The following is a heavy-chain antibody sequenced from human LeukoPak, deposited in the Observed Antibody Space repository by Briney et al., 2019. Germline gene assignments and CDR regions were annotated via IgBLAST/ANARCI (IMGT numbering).Heavy chain of an antibody. CDR2: IYYSGST. CDR1: GGSIIISSYY. J-gene: IGHJ5*02. CDR3: AREGGITMIVVFRNWFDP. V-gene: IGHV4-39*07. D-gene: IGHD3-22*01. Sequence: SETLSLTCTVSGGSIIISSYYWGWIRQPPGKGLEWIGSIYYSGSTYYNPSLKSRVTISVDTSKNQFSLKLSSVTAADTAVYYCAREGGITMIVVFRNWFDPWGQGTLVTVSS.